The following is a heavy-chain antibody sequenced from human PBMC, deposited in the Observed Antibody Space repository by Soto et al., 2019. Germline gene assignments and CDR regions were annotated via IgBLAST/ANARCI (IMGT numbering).Heavy chain of an antibody. D-gene: IGHD4-17*01. CDR3: ARERCNMTTSYAFDI. Sequence: QVQLVQSGAEVKKPGASVKVSCKASGNTFTSYYMHWVRQAPGQGLEWMGIINPSGGSTSYAQKFQGRVTMTRDTSTSTVYMELSSLRSEDTAVYYCARERCNMTTSYAFDIWGQGTMVTVSS. CDR1: GNTFTSYY. J-gene: IGHJ3*02. V-gene: IGHV1-46*01. CDR2: INPSGGST.